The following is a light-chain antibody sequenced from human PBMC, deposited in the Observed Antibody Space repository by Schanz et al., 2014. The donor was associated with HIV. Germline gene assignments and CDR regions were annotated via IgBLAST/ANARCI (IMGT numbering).Light chain of an antibody. Sequence: DIVMTQSPDSLAVSLGERATINCKSSQSVLYSSNNKNYLAWYQQKPGQPPKLLIYWASTRESGVPDRFSGSGSGTDFTHTITSLQADDVAVYYCQQYYSTPPVTFGQGTRLEIK. V-gene: IGKV4-1*01. CDR2: WAS. CDR1: QSVLYSSNNKNY. J-gene: IGKJ5*01. CDR3: QQYYSTPPVT.